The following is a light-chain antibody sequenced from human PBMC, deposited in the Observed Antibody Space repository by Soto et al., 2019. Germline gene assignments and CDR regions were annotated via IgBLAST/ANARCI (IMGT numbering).Light chain of an antibody. Sequence: DIQLTQSPSFLSASVGDRVTITCRASQGISSYLAWYQQKPGKATKLLIYAASTLQSGVPSRFSGIVCETEFTLTIGSLQPEDFANYYFQQLNSFPLTSGGGTKVEIK. CDR2: AAS. CDR3: QQLNSFPLT. J-gene: IGKJ4*01. V-gene: IGKV1-9*01. CDR1: QGISSY.